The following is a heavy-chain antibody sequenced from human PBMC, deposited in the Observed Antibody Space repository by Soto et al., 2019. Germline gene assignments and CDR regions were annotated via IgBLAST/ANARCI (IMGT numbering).Heavy chain of an antibody. Sequence: QVQLQASGPGLVESSGTLSLTCAVYGGSIRSGHWWTWVRQSPGKGLEWIGEISLNGDINYSPSLHRRFTVAIDMSRNHLSLRRTSVTAADTAVYYCATLEMRTGGPVWGPGTMVAVSS. J-gene: IGHJ6*02. V-gene: IGHV4-4*02. CDR3: ATLEMRTGGPV. D-gene: IGHD1-1*01. CDR2: ISLNGDI. CDR1: GGSIRSGHW.